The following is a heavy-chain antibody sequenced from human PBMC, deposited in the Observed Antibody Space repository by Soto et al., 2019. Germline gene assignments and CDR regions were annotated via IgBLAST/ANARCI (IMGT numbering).Heavy chain of an antibody. CDR1: GYTFTSYG. CDR2: ISAYNGNT. J-gene: IGHJ6*03. D-gene: IGHD3-3*01. CDR3: ARVLRFLEWLNMDV. V-gene: IGHV1-18*01. Sequence: ASVKVSCKASGYTFTSYGISWVRQAPGQGLEWMRWISAYNGNTNYAQKLQGRVTMTTDTSTSTAYMELRSLRSDDTAVYYCARVLRFLEWLNMDVWGKGTTVTVSS.